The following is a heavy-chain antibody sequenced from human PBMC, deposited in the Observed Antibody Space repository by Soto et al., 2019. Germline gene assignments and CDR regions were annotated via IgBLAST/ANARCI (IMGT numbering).Heavy chain of an antibody. CDR3: ARDQEYSTSGLYWFDL. CDR2: ISAYNGDT. CDR1: GYTFTSYG. J-gene: IGHJ5*02. V-gene: IGHV1-18*04. Sequence: VQLVQSGAEVKKPGASVKVSCKASGYTFTSYGITWVRQAPGQDLEWMEWISAYNGDTNYAQRLQGRVTMTTETSTSTVYMELKSLTSDDTAVYYCARDQEYSTSGLYWFDLWGQGTLVTVSS. D-gene: IGHD6-6*01.